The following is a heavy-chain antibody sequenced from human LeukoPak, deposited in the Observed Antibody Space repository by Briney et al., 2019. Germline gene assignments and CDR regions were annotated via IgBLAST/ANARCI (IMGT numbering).Heavy chain of an antibody. D-gene: IGHD2-15*01. J-gene: IGHJ4*02. CDR3: AKERSTVGTPLFDN. CDR1: GFSFGSYA. CDR2: ISDNGGGT. V-gene: IGHV3-23*01. Sequence: GGSLRLSCAAAGFSFGSYAMSWVRQAPGRGLEWVSGISDNGGGTYYGDSVKGRFTISRDNSKNMLYLQMNGLRAEDTALYYCAKERSTVGTPLFDNWGQGILVTVSS.